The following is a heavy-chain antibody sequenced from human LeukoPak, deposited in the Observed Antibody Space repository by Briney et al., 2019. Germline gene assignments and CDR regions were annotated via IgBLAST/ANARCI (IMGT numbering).Heavy chain of an antibody. Sequence: SGTLSLTCAVSGGSISSSNWWSWVRQPPGKGLEWIGEIYHSGSTNYNPSLKSRVTISVDTSKNQFSLKLSSVTAADTAVYYCARGPFSMNYSSGRKANWFDPWGQGTLVTVSS. D-gene: IGHD6-19*01. CDR3: ARGPFSMNYSSGRKANWFDP. J-gene: IGHJ5*02. CDR2: IYHSGST. CDR1: GGSISSSNW. V-gene: IGHV4-4*02.